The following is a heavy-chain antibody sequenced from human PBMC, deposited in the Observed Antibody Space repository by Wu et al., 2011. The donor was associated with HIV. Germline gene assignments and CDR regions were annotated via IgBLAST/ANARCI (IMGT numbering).Heavy chain of an antibody. CDR2: IIPIFGTA. CDR3: ARAGLGVVIDYYFDY. Sequence: QVQLVQSGAEVKKPGSSVKVSCKASGGTFSSYTISWVRQAPGQGLEWMGGIIPIFGTAKYAQKFQGRVTISADKSTSTAYIEVRSLRSEDTSVYYCARAGLGVVIDYYFDYWGQGTLVTVSS. J-gene: IGHJ4*02. V-gene: IGHV1-69*14. CDR1: GGTFSSYT. D-gene: IGHD3-3*01.